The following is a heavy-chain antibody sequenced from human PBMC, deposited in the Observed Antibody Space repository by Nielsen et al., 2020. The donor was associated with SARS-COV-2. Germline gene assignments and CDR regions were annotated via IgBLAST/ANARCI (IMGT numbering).Heavy chain of an antibody. CDR3: ARSRMSLGRAYYYYYYMDV. V-gene: IGHV4-59*01. CDR2: IYYSGST. D-gene: IGHD3-10*01. J-gene: IGHJ6*03. Sequence: WIRQPPGKGLEWIGYIYYSGSTNYNPSLKSRVIISVDTYRKQSSLTLNSVTAADTAVYYCARSRMSLGRAYYYYYYMDVWGKGTTVTVSS.